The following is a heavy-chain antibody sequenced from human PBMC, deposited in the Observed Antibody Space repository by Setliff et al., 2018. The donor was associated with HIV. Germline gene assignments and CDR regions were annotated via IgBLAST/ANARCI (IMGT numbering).Heavy chain of an antibody. CDR1: GYSFSNYD. D-gene: IGHD2-8*01. CDR3: ARGRWNNGHSGVDY. CDR2: VNPKSGNT. J-gene: IGHJ4*02. V-gene: IGHV1-8*03. Sequence: ASVKVSCKASGYSFSNYDTNWMRQATGQGPEWVGWVNPKSGNTGYSQKFQGRLTLTRNTSLSTTYMELSNLTSDDTAVYYCARGRWNNGHSGVDYWGRGT.